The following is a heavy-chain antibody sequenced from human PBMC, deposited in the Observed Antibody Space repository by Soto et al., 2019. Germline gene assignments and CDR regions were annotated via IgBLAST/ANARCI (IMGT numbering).Heavy chain of an antibody. V-gene: IGHV1-18*01. D-gene: IGHD2-8*01. CDR2: ISAYNGNT. Sequence: ASVKVSCKASGYTFTSYGISWVRQAPGQGLEWMGWISAYNGNTNYAQKLQGRVTMTNDTSTSTAYMELRSLRSDDTAVYYCARLGYCTNGVCYTGGLWFDPWGQGTLVTVSS. CDR3: ARLGYCTNGVCYTGGLWFDP. CDR1: GYTFTSYG. J-gene: IGHJ5*02.